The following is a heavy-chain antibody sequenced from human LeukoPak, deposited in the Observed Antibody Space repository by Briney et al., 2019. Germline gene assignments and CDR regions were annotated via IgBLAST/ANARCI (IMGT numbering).Heavy chain of an antibody. D-gene: IGHD6-19*01. J-gene: IGHJ4*02. CDR2: ISESGGGT. CDR1: GFTFTSYA. V-gene: IGHV3-23*01. Sequence: ARGSLRLSCAASGFTFTSYAMSWVRQAPGKGLEWVPTISESGGGTYSADSVKGRFTISRDNSKNTLYLQMNSLRAEDTAVYHCARPGYNSGWYVFDYWGQGTLVTVSS. CDR3: ARPGYNSGWYVFDY.